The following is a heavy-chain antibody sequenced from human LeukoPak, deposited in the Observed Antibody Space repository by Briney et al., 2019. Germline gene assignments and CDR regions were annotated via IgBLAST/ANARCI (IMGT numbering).Heavy chain of an antibody. J-gene: IGHJ4*02. D-gene: IGHD6-19*01. CDR1: GFTFSSYE. CDR2: ISSRSSTI. CDR3: ARESVAGSFDY. V-gene: IGHV3-48*03. Sequence: GGSLRLSCAASGFTFSSYEMNWVRQAPGKGLEWVSDISSRSSTIYYADSVKGRFTISRDNAKNSLYLQMKSLRAEDTAVYYCARESVAGSFDYWGQGTLVTVSS.